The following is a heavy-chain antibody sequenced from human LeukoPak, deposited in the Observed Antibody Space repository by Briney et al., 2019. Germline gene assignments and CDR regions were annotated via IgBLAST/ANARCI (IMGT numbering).Heavy chain of an antibody. CDR2: IIHSGST. CDR3: ASLTGTTDYYYYYMDV. CDR1: GGSFTDYY. J-gene: IGHJ6*03. D-gene: IGHD1-20*01. V-gene: IGHV4-34*12. Sequence: SETLSLTCAVYGGSFTDYYWSWIRQPPGKGLEWIGEIIHSGSTNYNPSLKSRVTISVDTSKNQFSLKLSSVTAADTAVYYCASLTGTTDYYYYYMDVWGKGTTVTVSS.